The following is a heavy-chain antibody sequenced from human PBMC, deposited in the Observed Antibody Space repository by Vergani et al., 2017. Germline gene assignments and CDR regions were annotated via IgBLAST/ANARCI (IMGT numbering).Heavy chain of an antibody. CDR2: ISYDGSNK. V-gene: IGHV3-30*18. CDR1: GFTFSSYG. Sequence: QVQLVESGGGVVQPGRSLRLSCAASGFTFSSYGMHWVRQAPGKGLEWVAVISYDGSNKYYADSVKGRFTISRDNSKNTLYLQMNSLIAEDTAVYYCAKEKDWRHSFDYWGQGTLVTVSS. D-gene: IGHD3/OR15-3a*01. J-gene: IGHJ4*02. CDR3: AKEKDWRHSFDY.